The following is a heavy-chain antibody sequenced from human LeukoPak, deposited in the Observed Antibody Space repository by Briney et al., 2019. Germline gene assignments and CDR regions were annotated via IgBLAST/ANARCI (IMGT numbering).Heavy chain of an antibody. Sequence: SQTFSLTCAISGDRVSSNSAAWNWLRQSPSRGLEWLGRTYYRSKWYYDYALSVKRRIVINPDTSKNQFSLQLNSVTPEDTAVYYCARQSSTDYYYYGLDVWGQGTTVAVSS. CDR1: GDRVSSNSAA. D-gene: IGHD1-1*01. CDR2: TYYRSKWYY. J-gene: IGHJ6*02. CDR3: ARQSSTDYYYYGLDV. V-gene: IGHV6-1*01.